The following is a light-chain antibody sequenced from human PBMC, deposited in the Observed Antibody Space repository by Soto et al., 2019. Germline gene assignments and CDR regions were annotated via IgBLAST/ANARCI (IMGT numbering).Light chain of an antibody. CDR1: SSDVGAYNY. Sequence: QSALTQHASVSGSPGQSITISCTGTSSDVGAYNYVSWYQQHPGKAPKLMIFEVSDRPSGVSNRFSGSKSGNTASLTISGLQAEDDADYYCSSYTSSNTLVFGGGTKLTVL. CDR3: SSYTSSNTLV. CDR2: EVS. V-gene: IGLV2-14*01. J-gene: IGLJ2*01.